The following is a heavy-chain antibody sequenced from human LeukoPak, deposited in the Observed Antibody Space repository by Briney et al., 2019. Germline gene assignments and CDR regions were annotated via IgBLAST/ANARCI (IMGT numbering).Heavy chain of an antibody. J-gene: IGHJ6*03. V-gene: IGHV4-34*01. Sequence: SETLSLTCAVYGVSLRGYYWSWIRQSPEKGLEWIGEISHGGDSIYNPSLKSRVTLSVDMSKNQFSLKLRSVTAADTAVYYCARGRNYVSDYYFDVWGKGTTVIVSS. CDR1: GVSLRGYY. CDR3: ARGRNYVSDYYFDV. D-gene: IGHD1-7*01. CDR2: ISHGGDS.